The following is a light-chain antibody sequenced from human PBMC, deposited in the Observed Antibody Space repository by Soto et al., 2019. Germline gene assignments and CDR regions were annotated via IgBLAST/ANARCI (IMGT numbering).Light chain of an antibody. J-gene: IGLJ2*01. Sequence: QSVLTQPPSVSGAPGQRVTISCTASSSNIGAGYDVHWYQQLPGTAPKLLIYGNSNRPSGVPDRFSGSKSGTSASLAITGLQAEDEADYYCQSYDSSLDVVFGGGTKLTVL. CDR2: GNS. CDR3: QSYDSSLDVV. V-gene: IGLV1-40*01. CDR1: SSNIGAGYD.